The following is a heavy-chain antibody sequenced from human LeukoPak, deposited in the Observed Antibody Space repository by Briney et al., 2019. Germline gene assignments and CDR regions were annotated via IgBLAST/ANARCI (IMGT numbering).Heavy chain of an antibody. J-gene: IGHJ4*02. Sequence: SETLSLTCAVTGGSFSDSYWSWIRQPPGKGLEWIGEINHSGSSKYNASLKTRVSISVDTSTNQSSLRMNSVTAADTAVYYCVRGIRSWGRKVLDHWGQGTLVTVSS. CDR3: VRGIRSWGRKVLDH. CDR2: INHSGSS. CDR1: GGSFSDSY. V-gene: IGHV4-34*01. D-gene: IGHD3-16*01.